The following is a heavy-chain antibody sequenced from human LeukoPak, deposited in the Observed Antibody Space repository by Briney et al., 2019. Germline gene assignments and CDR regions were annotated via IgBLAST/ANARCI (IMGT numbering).Heavy chain of an antibody. CDR2: MNPNSGIT. D-gene: IGHD3-10*01. J-gene: IGHJ4*02. Sequence: ASVKVSCKASGGTFSSYAISWVRQATGQGLEWMGWMNPNSGITGYAQKFQGRVTMTRNTSISTAYMELSSLRSEDTAVYYCARRLTMVRGGVGYWGQGTLVTVSS. CDR3: ARRLTMVRGGVGY. CDR1: GGTFSSYA. V-gene: IGHV1-8*02.